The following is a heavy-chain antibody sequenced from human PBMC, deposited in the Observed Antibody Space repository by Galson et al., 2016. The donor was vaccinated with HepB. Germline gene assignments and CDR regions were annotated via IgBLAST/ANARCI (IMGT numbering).Heavy chain of an antibody. D-gene: IGHD5-12*01. V-gene: IGHV3-23*01. J-gene: IGHJ6*02. CDR3: ARDLGGYSGYGGNYFGMDV. CDR1: GFTFSNYA. Sequence: SLRLSCAASGFTFSNYAMSWVRQAPGKGLEWVSGISGTGGTTYYADSVKGRFTISRDNAHDSLYLQMNSLRPEDTAVYYCARDLGGYSGYGGNYFGMDVWGQGTTVTVSS. CDR2: ISGTGGTT.